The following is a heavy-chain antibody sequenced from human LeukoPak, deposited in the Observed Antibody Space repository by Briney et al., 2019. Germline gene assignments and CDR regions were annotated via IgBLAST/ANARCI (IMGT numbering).Heavy chain of an antibody. J-gene: IGHJ4*02. D-gene: IGHD3-22*01. V-gene: IGHV3-23*01. Sequence: GGSLRLSCSVSGITFSNYGMSWVRQAPGKGLEWVAGISDSGGGTKYADSVKGRFTISRDNPKNTLYLQMNSLRAEDTAVYFCAKRGVVIRVILVGFHREAYYFDSWGQGALVTVPS. CDR2: ISDSGGGT. CDR3: AKRGVVIRVILVGFHREAYYFDS. CDR1: GITFSNYG.